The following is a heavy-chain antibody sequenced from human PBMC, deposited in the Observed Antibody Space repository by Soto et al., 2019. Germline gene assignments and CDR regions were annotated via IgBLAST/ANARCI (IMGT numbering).Heavy chain of an antibody. Sequence: SETLSLTCAVSGGSFTSNNWWTWVRQPPGQGLEWIGEIYRTGSTNYNPSLKSRVTISLDKSENQFSLKVTSLTAADTAVYYCARDGRSSYSSGWYYFDYWGQGTLVTVSS. CDR1: GGSFTSNNW. J-gene: IGHJ4*02. CDR3: ARDGRSSYSSGWYYFDY. CDR2: IYRTGST. D-gene: IGHD6-19*01. V-gene: IGHV4-4*02.